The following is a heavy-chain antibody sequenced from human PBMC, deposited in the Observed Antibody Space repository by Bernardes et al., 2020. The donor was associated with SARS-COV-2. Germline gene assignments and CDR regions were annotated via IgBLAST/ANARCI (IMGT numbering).Heavy chain of an antibody. V-gene: IGHV4-31*03. CDR1: GGSISSGGYY. CDR3: ARVHYTIFGVVQHFDP. Sequence: SETLSLTCTVSGGSISSGGYYWSWIRQHPGKGLEWIGYIYYSGSTYYNPSLKSRVTISVDTSKNQFSLKLSSVTAADTAVYYCARVHYTIFGVVQHFDPWGQGTLVTVSS. D-gene: IGHD3-3*01. J-gene: IGHJ5*02. CDR2: IYYSGST.